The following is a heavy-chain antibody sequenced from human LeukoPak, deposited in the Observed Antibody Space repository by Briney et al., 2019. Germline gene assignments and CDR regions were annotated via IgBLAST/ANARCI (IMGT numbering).Heavy chain of an antibody. V-gene: IGHV3-23*01. CDR3: AKTRRPWQQLVYYFDY. CDR1: GFTFSTYA. Sequence: GSLRLSCAASGFTFSTYAVNWVRQAPGKGLEWVSTISGSGDSTYYADSVKGRFTISRDNSKNTLYLQMNSLRAEDTAVYYCAKTRRPWQQLVYYFDYWGQGTLVTVSS. J-gene: IGHJ4*02. CDR2: ISGSGDST. D-gene: IGHD6-13*01.